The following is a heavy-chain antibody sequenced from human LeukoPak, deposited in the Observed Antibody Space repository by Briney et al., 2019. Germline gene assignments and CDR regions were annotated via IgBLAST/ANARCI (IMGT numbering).Heavy chain of an antibody. CDR1: GFTFSNYA. D-gene: IGHD2-2*01. Sequence: GGSLRLSCAVSGFTFSNYAISWVRQAPGKGLEWVSSISGSGDTTYYADSVKGRFTISRDDSKNTLYLQMNSLRAEDTAVYYCAKPGCSSTSCQDFDYWGQGTLVTVSS. CDR3: AKPGCSSTSCQDFDY. J-gene: IGHJ4*02. V-gene: IGHV3-23*01. CDR2: ISGSGDTT.